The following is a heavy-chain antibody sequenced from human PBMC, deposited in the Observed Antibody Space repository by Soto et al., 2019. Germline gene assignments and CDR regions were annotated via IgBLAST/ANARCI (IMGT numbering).Heavy chain of an antibody. D-gene: IGHD3-16*01. J-gene: IGHJ6*03. CDR2: INHSGST. CDR1: GGSFSGYY. V-gene: IGHV4-34*01. Sequence: QVQLQQWGAGLLKPSETLSLTCAVYGGSFSGYYWSWIRQPPGKGLEWIGEINHSGSTNYNPSLKSRVTTSVDTSKNQFSLKLSSVTAADTAVYYCARGFVGKYYYYMDVWGKGTTVTVSS. CDR3: ARGFVGKYYYYMDV.